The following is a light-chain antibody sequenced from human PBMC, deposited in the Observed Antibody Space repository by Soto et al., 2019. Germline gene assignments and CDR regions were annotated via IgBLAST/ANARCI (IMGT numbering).Light chain of an antibody. CDR1: QSISDN. Sequence: IVMTQSPATLSVSPGERATLSCRASQSISDNLAWYRQTLGQAPRLLIYGASTRATGVPDRVSGSGSGTEFTLTLSRLQAEDFAVYYCQHYKNWPRTFGGGTKVEIK. CDR2: GAS. V-gene: IGKV3-15*01. CDR3: QHYKNWPRT. J-gene: IGKJ4*01.